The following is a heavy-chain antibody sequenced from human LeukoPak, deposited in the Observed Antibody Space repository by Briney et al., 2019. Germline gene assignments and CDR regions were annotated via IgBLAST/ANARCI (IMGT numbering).Heavy chain of an antibody. Sequence: GGSLRLSCAASGFTFSNAWMNWVRQAQGKGLEWVGRIKSKSDGGTTDYAAPVKDRFTISRDDSKNTLYLQMNSLKTEDTAVYYCATVAYGGYSGYWGQGTLVTVSS. J-gene: IGHJ4*02. CDR3: ATVAYGGYSGY. V-gene: IGHV3-15*01. CDR1: GFTFSNAW. D-gene: IGHD4-23*01. CDR2: IKSKSDGGTT.